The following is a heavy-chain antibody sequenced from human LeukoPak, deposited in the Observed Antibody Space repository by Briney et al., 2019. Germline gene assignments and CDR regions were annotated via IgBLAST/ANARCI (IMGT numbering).Heavy chain of an antibody. CDR2: ISSSSSYI. Sequence: PGGSLRLSCAASGFTFSSYSMNWVRQAPGKGLEWVSSISSSSSYIYYADSVKGRFTISRDNAKNSLYLQMNSLRAEDTAVYYCARDPKQQLVDFVDYWGQGTLVTVSS. D-gene: IGHD6-13*01. CDR1: GFTFSSYS. V-gene: IGHV3-21*01. CDR3: ARDPKQQLVDFVDY. J-gene: IGHJ4*02.